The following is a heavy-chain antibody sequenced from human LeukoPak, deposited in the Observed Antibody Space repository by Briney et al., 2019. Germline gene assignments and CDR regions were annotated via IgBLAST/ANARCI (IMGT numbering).Heavy chain of an antibody. D-gene: IGHD3-3*01. CDR3: AKGAHYYDFWSGYFDY. J-gene: IGHJ4*02. Sequence: GGSLRLSCAASGFTFSSYAMSWVRQAPGKGLEWVSAISGSGGSTYYADSVKGRFTISRDNSKNTLYLQMNSLRAEDTAVYYCAKGAHYYDFWSGYFDYWGQGTLATVSS. CDR1: GFTFSSYA. V-gene: IGHV3-23*01. CDR2: ISGSGGST.